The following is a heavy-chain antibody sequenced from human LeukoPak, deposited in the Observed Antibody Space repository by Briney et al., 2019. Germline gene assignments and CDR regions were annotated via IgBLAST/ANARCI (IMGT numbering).Heavy chain of an antibody. J-gene: IGHJ6*02. D-gene: IGHD5-24*01. Sequence: VASVKVSCKASGGTFSSYAISWVRQAPGQGLEWMGRIIPILGIANYAQKFQGRVTITADKSTSTAYMELSSLRSEDTAVYYCARVSDGDTPRGLSTGYYYYGMDVWGQGTTVTVSS. V-gene: IGHV1-69*04. CDR1: GGTFSSYA. CDR3: ARVSDGDTPRGLSTGYYYYGMDV. CDR2: IIPILGIA.